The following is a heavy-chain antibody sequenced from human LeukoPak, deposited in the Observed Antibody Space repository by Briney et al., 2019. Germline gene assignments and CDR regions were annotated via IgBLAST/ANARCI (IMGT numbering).Heavy chain of an antibody. CDR1: GRSMSSYD. Sequence: PSETLSLTCSVSGRSMSSYDWRWIRQPAGKGLEWIGRIYTSGSTNYNPSLRSRVTISVDTSQNQTSLQLTSLTAADTAVYYCARDVGYSSDWYYFDYWGQGTLVTVSS. J-gene: IGHJ4*02. CDR2: IYTSGST. CDR3: ARDVGYSSDWYYFDY. D-gene: IGHD6-19*01. V-gene: IGHV4-4*07.